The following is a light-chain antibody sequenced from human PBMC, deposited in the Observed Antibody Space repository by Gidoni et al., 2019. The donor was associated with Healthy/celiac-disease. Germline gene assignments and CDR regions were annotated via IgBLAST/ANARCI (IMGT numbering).Light chain of an antibody. CDR2: WAS. Sequence: IVMTQSPDSLAVSLCERATINCKSSQSVLYSSNNKNYLAWYQQKPGQPPKLLIYWASTRESGVPDRFSGSGSGTEFTLTISSLQAEDVAVYYCQQYYSTPQTFGQGTKVEIK. J-gene: IGKJ1*01. CDR1: QSVLYSSNNKNY. CDR3: QQYYSTPQT. V-gene: IGKV4-1*01.